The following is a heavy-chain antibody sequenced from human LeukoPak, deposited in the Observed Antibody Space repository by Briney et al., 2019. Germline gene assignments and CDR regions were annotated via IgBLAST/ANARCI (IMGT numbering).Heavy chain of an antibody. V-gene: IGHV1-46*01. CDR2: INPSGGST. Sequence: ASVKVSCKASGYTFSNYYIHWVRQAPGQGLEWMGIINPSGGSTTYAQKFQGRVTMTRDMSTSTVYMELISLRSEDTAVYYCARVHHYFDIAFDYWGQGTLVTVSS. D-gene: IGHD3-22*01. CDR3: ARVHHYFDIAFDY. CDR1: GYTFSNYY. J-gene: IGHJ4*02.